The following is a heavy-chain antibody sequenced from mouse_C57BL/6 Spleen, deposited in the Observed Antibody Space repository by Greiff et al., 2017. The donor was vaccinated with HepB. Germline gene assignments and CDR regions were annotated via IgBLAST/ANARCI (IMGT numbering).Heavy chain of an antibody. CDR1: GYAFTNYL. D-gene: IGHD1-1*01. V-gene: IGHV1-54*01. CDR3: ASPYYYGSSSFAY. J-gene: IGHJ3*01. CDR2: INPGSGGT. Sequence: VQLQQSGAELVRPGTSVKVSCKASGYAFTNYLIEWVKQRPGQGLEWIGVINPGSGGTNYNEKFKGKATLTADKSSSTAYMQLSSLTSEDSAVYFCASPYYYGSSSFAYWGQGTLVTVSA.